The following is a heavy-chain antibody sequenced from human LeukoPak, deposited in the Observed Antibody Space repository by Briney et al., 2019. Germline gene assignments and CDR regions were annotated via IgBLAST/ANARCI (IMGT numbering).Heavy chain of an antibody. CDR3: ARWVVAADYYYYMDV. CDR1: GVSFSGCY. J-gene: IGHJ6*03. Sequence: PSETLSLTCAVYGVSFSGCYWSWIRHPPGQGMEWIGDINHSGSTNYNPSLTRRVPITVETSKNQFSLTLSPVTAADTAVSSCARWVVAADYYYYMDVRGKGTTVTVSS. V-gene: IGHV4-34*01. D-gene: IGHD2-15*01. CDR2: INHSGST.